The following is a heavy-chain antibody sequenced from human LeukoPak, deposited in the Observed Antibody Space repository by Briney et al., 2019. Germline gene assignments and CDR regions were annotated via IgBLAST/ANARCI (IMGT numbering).Heavy chain of an antibody. V-gene: IGHV4-34*01. J-gene: IGHJ4*02. D-gene: IGHD2-2*01. CDR3: ARAYCSSTSCAPDY. CDR1: GGSFSGYY. CDR2: INHSGST. Sequence: SETLSLTCAVYGGSFSGYYWSWIRQPPGKGLEWIGEINHSGSTNYNPSLTSPVTISVDTSKNHFSLKLISVTAADTAVYYCARAYCSSTSCAPDYWGQGTLVTVSS.